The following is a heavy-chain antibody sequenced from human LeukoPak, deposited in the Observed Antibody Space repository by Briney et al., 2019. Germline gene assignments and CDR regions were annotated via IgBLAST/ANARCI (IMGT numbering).Heavy chain of an antibody. CDR1: GFTFSSYE. Sequence: GGSLRLSCAVSGFTFSSYEMNWVRQAPGKGLEWVSYISSSGSTIYYADSVKGRFTISRDNAKNSLYLQMNSLRAEDTAVYYCARDRSGIAVVEYYGMDVWGQGTTVTVSS. V-gene: IGHV3-48*03. J-gene: IGHJ6*02. CDR3: ARDRSGIAVVEYYGMDV. CDR2: ISSSGSTI. D-gene: IGHD6-19*01.